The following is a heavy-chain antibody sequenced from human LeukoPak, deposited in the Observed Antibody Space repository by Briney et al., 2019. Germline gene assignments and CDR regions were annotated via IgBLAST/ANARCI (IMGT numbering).Heavy chain of an antibody. V-gene: IGHV4-31*03. CDR2: IYSSGRT. CDR3: AKMPLY. CDR1: GGSISSEDYF. Sequence: SETLSLTCTVSGGSISSEDYFWSWIRQHPGRGLEWIGYIYSSGRTYYNPSLKSRVSMSVYTSRNQFSLKLTSVTAADTAVYYCAKMPLYWGQGTLVTVSS. D-gene: IGHD2-2*01. J-gene: IGHJ4*02.